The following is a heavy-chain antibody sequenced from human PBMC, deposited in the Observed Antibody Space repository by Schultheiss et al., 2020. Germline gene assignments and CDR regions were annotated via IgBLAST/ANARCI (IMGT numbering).Heavy chain of an antibody. Sequence: GGSLRLSCAASGFTFSSYSMNWVRQAPGKGLEWVSVIYSCGSTYYADSVKGRFTISRDNAKNSLYLQMNSLRAEDTAVYYCARFSLPSCQLDYWGQGTLVTVSS. CDR3: ARFSLPSCQLDY. CDR1: GFTFSSYS. CDR2: IYSCGST. J-gene: IGHJ4*02. V-gene: IGHV3-66*01. D-gene: IGHD2-2*01.